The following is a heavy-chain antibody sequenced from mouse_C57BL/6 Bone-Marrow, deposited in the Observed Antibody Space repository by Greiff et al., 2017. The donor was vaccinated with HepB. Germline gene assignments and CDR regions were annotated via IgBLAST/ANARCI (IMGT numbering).Heavy chain of an antibody. CDR2: INPNYGTT. D-gene: IGHD1-1*01. CDR1: GYSFTDYN. V-gene: IGHV1-39*01. CDR3: AREGGDVRDYAMDY. J-gene: IGHJ4*01. Sequence: ESGPELVKPGASVKISCKASGYSFTDYNMNWVKQSNGKSLEWIGVINPNYGTTSYNQKFKGKATLTVDQSSSTAYMQLNSLTSEDSAVYYCAREGGDVRDYAMDYWGQGTSVTVSS.